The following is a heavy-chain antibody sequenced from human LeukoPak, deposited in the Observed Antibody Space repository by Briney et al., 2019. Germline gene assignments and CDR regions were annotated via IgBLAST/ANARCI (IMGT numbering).Heavy chain of an antibody. CDR3: AKLRDFYDRTGYSRFPY. Sequence: PGGSLRLSCAASGFTFSGYAMGWVRQAPGKGLEWVSAISGSAGSTYYADSVKGRFTISRDNSKNSLYLQMNSLRAEDTAVYYCAKLRDFYDRTGYSRFPYWGQRTLVTVSS. J-gene: IGHJ4*02. D-gene: IGHD3/OR15-3a*01. V-gene: IGHV3-23*01. CDR1: GFTFSGYA. CDR2: ISGSAGST.